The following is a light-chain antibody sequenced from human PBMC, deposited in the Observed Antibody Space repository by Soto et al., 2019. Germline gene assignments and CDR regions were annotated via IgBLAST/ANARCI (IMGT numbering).Light chain of an antibody. CDR3: SSYTSSTTLV. Sequence: QSALTQPASVSGSPGQSITISCTGTSSDVGAYNYVSWYQKHPGKAPKLLIYEVRNRPLGASIRFAGFKSGNTASLTISGLQAEDEAEYYCSSYTSSTTLVFGGGTKLTVL. V-gene: IGLV2-14*01. J-gene: IGLJ2*01. CDR2: EVR. CDR1: SSDVGAYNY.